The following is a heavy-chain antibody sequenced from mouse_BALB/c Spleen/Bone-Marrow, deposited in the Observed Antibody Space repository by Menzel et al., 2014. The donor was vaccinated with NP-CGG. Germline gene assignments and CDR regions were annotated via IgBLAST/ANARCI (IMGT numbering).Heavy chain of an antibody. J-gene: IGHJ3*01. D-gene: IGHD2-4*01. CDR1: GYTFTSYW. CDR3: ARDDYAY. CDR2: IYPSTGYT. Sequence: VHLVESGAELAKPGASVKMSCKASGYTFTSYWMHWVKQRPGQGLEWIGYIYPSTGYTEHNQKFKDKAIMTADKSSSTAYMQLSSLTPEDSAVYYCARDDYAYWGQGTLVTVSA. V-gene: IGHV1-7*01.